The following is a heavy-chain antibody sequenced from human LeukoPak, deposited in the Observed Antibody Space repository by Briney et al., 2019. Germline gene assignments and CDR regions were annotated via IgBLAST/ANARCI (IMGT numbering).Heavy chain of an antibody. CDR2: IKVDGSEK. CDR3: ARNQQLGGHSYYYYGMDV. J-gene: IGHJ6*02. D-gene: IGHD3-16*01. Sequence: GGSLRLSCAASGFTFSNYWMSWVRQAPGKGLEWVANIKVDGSEKYYLDSVKGRFTISRDNAKNSVYLQMNSLRADDTAIYYCARNQQLGGHSYYYYGMDVWGQGTTVTVSS. V-gene: IGHV3-7*03. CDR1: GFTFSNYW.